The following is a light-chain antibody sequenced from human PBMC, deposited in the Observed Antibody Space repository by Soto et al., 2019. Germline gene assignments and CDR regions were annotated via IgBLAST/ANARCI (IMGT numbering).Light chain of an antibody. CDR1: RSDIGDSNF. J-gene: IGLJ1*01. V-gene: IGLV2-14*01. CDR2: EVN. Sequence: QSALAQPASVSGSSGQSVTISCTGPRSDIGDSNFISWYQHSPGKAPRLLIYEVNNRPSGVSKRFSGSQAGNTASLTISGLLDDDEADYFCASFRSGTILVFGSGTKVTVL. CDR3: ASFRSGTILV.